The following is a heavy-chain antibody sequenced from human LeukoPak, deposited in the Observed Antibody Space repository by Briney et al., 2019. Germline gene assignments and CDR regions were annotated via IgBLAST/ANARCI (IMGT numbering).Heavy chain of an antibody. CDR3: ARRYCTNGVCYDDRGAFDI. CDR2: FDIEDGEP. Sequence: ASVKVSCKVSGYTLTELSMHWVRRAPGEGLEWMWGFDIEDGEPICAQKFQGRVTITADKSTTKAYLEQSSLGTDGTAVYYCARRYCTNGVCYDDRGAFDIWGQGTMVTVSS. CDR1: GYTLTELS. V-gene: IGHV1-24*01. J-gene: IGHJ3*02. D-gene: IGHD2-8*01.